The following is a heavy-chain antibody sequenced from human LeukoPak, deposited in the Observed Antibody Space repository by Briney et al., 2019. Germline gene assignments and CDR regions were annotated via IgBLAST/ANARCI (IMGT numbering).Heavy chain of an antibody. CDR3: AKGYTF. J-gene: IGHJ4*02. CDR1: GFTFDDYA. V-gene: IGHV3-9*03. CDR2: ISWNSGSI. Sequence: GWSLRLSCAASGFTFDDYAMHWVRQAPGKGLEWVSGISWNSGSIGYADSVKGRFTISRDNAKNSLYLQMNSLRNDDMAFYFCAKGYTFWGQGTLVTVSS. D-gene: IGHD5-18*01.